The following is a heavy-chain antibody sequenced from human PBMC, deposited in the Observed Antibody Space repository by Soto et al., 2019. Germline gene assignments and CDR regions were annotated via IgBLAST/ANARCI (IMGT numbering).Heavy chain of an antibody. J-gene: IGHJ6*02. V-gene: IGHV3-7*01. D-gene: IGHD6-6*01. CDR2: IKQDGSEK. CDR1: GFTFSSYW. CDR3: ARYSSSRYYYYGMDV. Sequence: GGSLRLSCAASGFTFSSYWVSWVRQAPGKGLEWVANIKQDGSEKYYVDSVKGRFTISRDNAKNSLYLQMNSLRAEDTAVYYCARYSSSRYYYYGMDVWGQGTTVTV.